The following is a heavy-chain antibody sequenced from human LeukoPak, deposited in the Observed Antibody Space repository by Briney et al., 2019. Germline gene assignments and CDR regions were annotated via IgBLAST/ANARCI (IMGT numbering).Heavy chain of an antibody. CDR3: ARNYGSGNPLNWFDP. Sequence: GSSVKVSCKASGGTFSSYAVSWVRQAPGQGLEWMGRIIPILGIANYAQKFQGRVTITADKSTSTAYMELSSLRSEDTAVYYCARNYGSGNPLNWFDPWGQGTLVTVSS. CDR2: IIPILGIA. CDR1: GGTFSSYA. V-gene: IGHV1-69*04. J-gene: IGHJ5*02. D-gene: IGHD3-10*01.